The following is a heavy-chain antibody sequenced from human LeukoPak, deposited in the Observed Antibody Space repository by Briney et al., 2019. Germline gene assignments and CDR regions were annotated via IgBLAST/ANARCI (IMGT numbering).Heavy chain of an antibody. D-gene: IGHD3-3*01. CDR3: AIDYDFLSGYRHFDY. CDR2: INPNSGGT. J-gene: IGHJ4*02. CDR1: GYTFTGYY. V-gene: IGHV1-2*06. Sequence: GASVKVSCKASGYTFTGYYMHWVRQAPGQGLEWMGRINPNSGGTNYAQKFQGRVTMTRDTSISTAYMELSRLRSDDTAVYYCAIDYDFLSGYRHFDYWGQGTLVTVSS.